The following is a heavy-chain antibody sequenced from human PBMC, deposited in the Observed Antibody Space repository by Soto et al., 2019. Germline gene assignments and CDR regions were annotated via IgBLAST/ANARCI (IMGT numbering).Heavy chain of an antibody. V-gene: IGHV3-15*01. CDR2: IKSKTDGGTT. CDR3: TTNYGGRMSYGMDV. J-gene: IGHJ6*02. Sequence: GGSLRLSCAASGFTFSNAWMSWVRQAPGKGLEWVGRIKSKTDGGTTDYAAPVKGRFTISRDDSKNTLYLQMNSLKTEDTAMYYCTTNYGGRMSYGMDVWGQGTTVTVSS. CDR1: GFTFSNAW. D-gene: IGHD2-21*01.